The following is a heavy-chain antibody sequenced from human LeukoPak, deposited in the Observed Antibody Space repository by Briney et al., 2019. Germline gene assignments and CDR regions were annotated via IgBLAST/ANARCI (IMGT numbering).Heavy chain of an antibody. J-gene: IGHJ3*02. D-gene: IGHD4/OR15-4a*01. V-gene: IGHV6-1*01. CDR2: TYYRSKWYN. CDR3: ARKRLSADSFDI. CDR1: GDSVSSNSTA. Sequence: SQTLSLTCAISGDSVSSNSTAWNCIRQSPSKGLEWLGRTYYRSKWYNDYTVSVTSRITFNPDTSKNQFSLHLNSVTPEDTAVYYCARKRLSADSFDIWGQGTLVTVSS.